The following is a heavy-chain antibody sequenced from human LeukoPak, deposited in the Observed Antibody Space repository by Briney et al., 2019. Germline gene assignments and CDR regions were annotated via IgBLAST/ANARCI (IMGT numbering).Heavy chain of an antibody. CDR2: INHSGST. CDR3: ARDDDSSGYYPRGFDY. Sequence: SETLSLTCAVYGESFSGYYWSWIRQPPGKGLEWIGEINHSGSTNCNPSLKSRVTISVDTSKNQFSLKLSSVTAADTAVYYCARDDDSSGYYPRGFDYWGQGTLVTVSS. CDR1: GESFSGYY. D-gene: IGHD3-22*01. V-gene: IGHV4-34*01. J-gene: IGHJ4*02.